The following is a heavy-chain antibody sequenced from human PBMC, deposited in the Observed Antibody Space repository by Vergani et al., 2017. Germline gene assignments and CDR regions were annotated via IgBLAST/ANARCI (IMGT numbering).Heavy chain of an antibody. J-gene: IGHJ4*02. CDR3: ARAPLEWLSPSD. CDR2: IYYSGST. V-gene: IGHV4-59*01. Sequence: QVQLQESGPGLVKPSETLSLTCTVSGGPISSYYWSWIRQPPGKGLEWIGYIYYSGSTNYNPSLKSRVTISVDTSKNQFSLKLSSVTAADTAVYYCARAPLEWLSPSDWGQGTLVTVSS. D-gene: IGHD6-19*01. CDR1: GGPISSYY.